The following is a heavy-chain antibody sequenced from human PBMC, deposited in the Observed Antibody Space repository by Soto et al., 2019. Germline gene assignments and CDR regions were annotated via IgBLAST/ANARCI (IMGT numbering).Heavy chain of an antibody. CDR1: GGSISNYY. V-gene: IGHV4-59*08. J-gene: IGHJ6*02. CDR2: IYYSGST. Sequence: SETLSLTCTVSGGSISNYYWTWIRQPPGKGLEFIGYIYYSGSTNYNPSLKSRVTIVVDTSRNQFSLRLSSVTAADTAVYYCASSSLYGMDVWGQGTTVTVSS. CDR3: ASSSLYGMDV.